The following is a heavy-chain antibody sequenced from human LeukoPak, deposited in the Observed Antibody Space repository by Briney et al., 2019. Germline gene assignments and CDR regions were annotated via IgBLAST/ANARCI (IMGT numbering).Heavy chain of an antibody. CDR2: ISGGGDRT. D-gene: IGHD3-10*01. Sequence: PGGSLRLSCAASGFTFSSYGMSWVRQAPGKGLEWVSAISGGGDRTYYADSVKGRFTISRDNSKNTLYLQMNSLRAEDTAVYYCAKGGRVGGGITMIRGVRNFYYYMDVWGKGTTVIISS. J-gene: IGHJ6*03. CDR1: GFTFSSYG. V-gene: IGHV3-23*01. CDR3: AKGGRVGGGITMIRGVRNFYYYMDV.